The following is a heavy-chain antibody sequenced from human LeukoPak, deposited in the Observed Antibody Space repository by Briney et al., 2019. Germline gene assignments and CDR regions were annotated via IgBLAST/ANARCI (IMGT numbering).Heavy chain of an antibody. D-gene: IGHD1-26*01. J-gene: IGHJ4*02. CDR1: GFTFNGYG. V-gene: IGHV3-30*18. CDR3: AKDFSEGGSYAY. Sequence: GGSLRLSCAASGFTFNGYGMHWVSQAPGKGLEWVAFISYDGSAKYYADSVKGRFTVSRDNSNDTLFLQMNSLRAEDTALYSCAKDFSEGGSYAYWGQGTLVTVSS. CDR2: ISYDGSAK.